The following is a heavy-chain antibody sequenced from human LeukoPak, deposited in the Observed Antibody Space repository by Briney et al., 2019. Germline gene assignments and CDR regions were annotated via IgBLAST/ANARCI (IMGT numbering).Heavy chain of an antibody. V-gene: IGHV4-39*01. CDR2: IYYSGST. CDR3: ARHERWLQFSDSGDAFDI. D-gene: IGHD5-12*01. J-gene: IGHJ3*02. CDR1: GGSISSSSYY. Sequence: PSETLSLTCTVSGGSISSSSYYWGWIRQPPGKGLEWIGSIYYSGSTYYNPSLKSRVTISVDTSKNQFSLKLSSVTAADTAVYYCARHERWLQFSDSGDAFDIWGQGTMVTVSS.